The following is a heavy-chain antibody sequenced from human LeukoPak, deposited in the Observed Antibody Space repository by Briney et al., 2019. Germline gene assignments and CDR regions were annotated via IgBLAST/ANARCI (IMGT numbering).Heavy chain of an antibody. V-gene: IGHV4-59*11. D-gene: IGHD6-19*01. J-gene: IGHJ4*02. Sequence: SETLSLSCNVAAGSISSHYWSWIRQPPGKGQDWIGYIYYSGSTNYNPSRKSRVNISVDTAKNQFSLKLSSVTAADTAVYYCARIQWLVPGGDYWGQGTLVTVSS. CDR3: ARIQWLVPGGDY. CDR2: IYYSGST. CDR1: AGSISSHY.